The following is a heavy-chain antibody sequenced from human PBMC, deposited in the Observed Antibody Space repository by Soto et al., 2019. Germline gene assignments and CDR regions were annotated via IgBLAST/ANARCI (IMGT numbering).Heavy chain of an antibody. CDR2: ISGSGGST. D-gene: IGHD2-2*01. J-gene: IGHJ4*02. CDR1: GFTFSSYA. V-gene: IGHV3-23*01. Sequence: GGSLRLSCAASGFTFSSYAMSWVRQAPGKGLEWVSAISGSGGSTYYADSVKGRFTIPRDNSKNTLYLQMNSLRAEDTAVYYCAKDTSFIVVVPAAHFDYWGKGTLVTVSS. CDR3: AKDTSFIVVVPAAHFDY.